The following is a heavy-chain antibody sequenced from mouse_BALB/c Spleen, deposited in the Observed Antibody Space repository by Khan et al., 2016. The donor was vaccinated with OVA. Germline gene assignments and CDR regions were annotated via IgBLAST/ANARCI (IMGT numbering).Heavy chain of an antibody. CDR3: ARHGSTSWFAY. Sequence: VQLQQSGPELMKPGASVKISCKASGYSFTSYYIHWVKQSHGKTLEWIGFIDPFNGGSTYNQKFKVKATLTVDKSSSTAYMHLSSLTSEDYAVYYCARHGSTSWFAYWGQGTLVTVSA. CDR1: GYSFTSYY. D-gene: IGHD1-1*01. J-gene: IGHJ3*01. CDR2: IDPFNGGS. V-gene: IGHV1-31*01.